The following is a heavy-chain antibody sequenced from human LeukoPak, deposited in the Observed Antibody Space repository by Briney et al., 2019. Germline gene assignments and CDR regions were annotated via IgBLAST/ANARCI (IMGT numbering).Heavy chain of an antibody. CDR2: IYSGGST. CDR1: GFTFNSYG. Sequence: GGSLRLSCAASGFTFNSYGMSWVRQAPGKGLEWVSVIYSGGSTYYADSVKGRFTISRDNSKNTLYVQMNSLRAEDTAVYYCAGYLRYFDYWGQGTLVTVSS. D-gene: IGHD5-18*01. J-gene: IGHJ4*02. CDR3: AGYLRYFDY. V-gene: IGHV3-23*03.